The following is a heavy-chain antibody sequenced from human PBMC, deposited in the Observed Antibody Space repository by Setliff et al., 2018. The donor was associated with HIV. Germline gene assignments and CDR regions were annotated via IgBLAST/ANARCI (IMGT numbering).Heavy chain of an antibody. Sequence: ASVKVSCKASGYTFTTYDINWVRQATGQGLEWMGWMNPNSGNTGYTQEFQGRVTMTRNTSISTAYMELSSLRSEDTAVYYCARGIKLVGGVIVGSLDVWGKGTTVTVSS. CDR1: GYTFTTYD. J-gene: IGHJ6*04. V-gene: IGHV1-8*02. CDR2: MNPNSGNT. CDR3: ARGIKLVGGVIVGSLDV. D-gene: IGHD3-16*02.